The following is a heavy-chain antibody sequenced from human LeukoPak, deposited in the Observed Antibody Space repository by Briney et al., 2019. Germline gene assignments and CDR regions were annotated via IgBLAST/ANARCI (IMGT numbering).Heavy chain of an antibody. D-gene: IGHD2-15*01. CDR3: ARGADPDCSGSSCYSRYFDY. Sequence: SETLSLTCAVYGGSFSGYYWSWIRQPPGKGLEWIGEINHSGSTNYNPSLKSRVTISVDTSKNQFSLKLSSVTAADTAVYYCARGADPDCSGSSCYSRYFDYWGQGTLVTVSS. J-gene: IGHJ4*02. CDR1: GGSFSGYY. V-gene: IGHV4-34*01. CDR2: INHSGST.